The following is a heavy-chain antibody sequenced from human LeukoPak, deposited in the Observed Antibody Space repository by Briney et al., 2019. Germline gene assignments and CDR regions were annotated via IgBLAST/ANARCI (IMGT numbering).Heavy chain of an antibody. Sequence: ASVKVSCKASGGTFSSYDINWVRQAAGQGLEWMGWMNPNSGNTGYTQKLKGRIAMTRDTSISTAYMELSSLRLEDTAVYYCARGPLFEFDYWGQGSLVTVSS. CDR2: MNPNSGNT. D-gene: IGHD3-3*01. CDR3: ARGPLFEFDY. V-gene: IGHV1-8*02. J-gene: IGHJ4*02. CDR1: GGTFSSYD.